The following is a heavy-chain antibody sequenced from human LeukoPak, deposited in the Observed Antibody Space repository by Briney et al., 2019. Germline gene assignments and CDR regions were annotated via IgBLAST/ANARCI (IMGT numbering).Heavy chain of an antibody. CDR2: ISGAGGIT. D-gene: IGHD3-22*01. Sequence: GGSLRLSCAASEFTFNTYAVSWVRQAPGKGLEWVSAISGAGGITYYADSVRGRFTISRDNSKSTLYLQMNSLRAEDTAVYYCAKSSGPGGYYYYGMDVWGQGTTVTVSS. J-gene: IGHJ6*02. V-gene: IGHV3-23*01. CDR1: EFTFNTYA. CDR3: AKSSGPGGYYYYGMDV.